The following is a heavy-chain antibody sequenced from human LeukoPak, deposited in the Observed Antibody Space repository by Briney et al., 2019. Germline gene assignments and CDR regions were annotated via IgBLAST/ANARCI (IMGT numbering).Heavy chain of an antibody. J-gene: IGHJ4*02. Sequence: GGSLRLSCAASGFTFSSYWMHWVRQAPGKGLVWVSHINSDGSSTSYADSVKGRFTISRDNAKNTLYLQMNSLRAEDTAVYYCARVRGSFYYFDYWGQGTLVTVSS. CDR3: ARVRGSFYYFDY. V-gene: IGHV3-74*01. CDR1: GFTFSSYW. D-gene: IGHD2/OR15-2a*01. CDR2: INSDGSST.